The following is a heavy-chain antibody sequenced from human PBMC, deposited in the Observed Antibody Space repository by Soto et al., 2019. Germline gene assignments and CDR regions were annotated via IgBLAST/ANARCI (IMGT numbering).Heavy chain of an antibody. CDR1: GFALSTSGMC. Sequence: SARTTEIATQTLRLTCTFSGFALSTSGMCVSWIRQPPGKALEWLARIDWDDDKYYSTSLKTRLTISKDTSKNQVVLTMTNMDPVDTATYYCAREYSSSWYYYYGMDVWRQGTTVTVSS. CDR2: IDWDDDK. J-gene: IGHJ6*02. CDR3: AREYSSSWYYYYGMDV. D-gene: IGHD6-13*01. V-gene: IGHV2-70*11.